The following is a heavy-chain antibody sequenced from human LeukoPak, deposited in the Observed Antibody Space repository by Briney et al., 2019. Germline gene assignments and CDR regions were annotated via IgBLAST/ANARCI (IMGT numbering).Heavy chain of an antibody. CDR3: ARRGWELGDHYYYYYGMDV. CDR1: GGSISSYY. J-gene: IGHJ6*02. CDR2: IYYSGST. Sequence: PSETLSLTCTVSGGSISSYYWSWIRQPPGKGLEWIGYIYYSGSTNYNPSLKSRVTISVDTSKNQFSLKLSSVTAADTAVYYCARRGWELGDHYYYYYGMDVWGQGTTVTVSS. D-gene: IGHD1-26*01. V-gene: IGHV4-59*08.